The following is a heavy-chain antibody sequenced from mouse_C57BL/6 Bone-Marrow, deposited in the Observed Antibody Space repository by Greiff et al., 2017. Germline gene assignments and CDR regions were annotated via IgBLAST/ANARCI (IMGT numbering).Heavy chain of an antibody. V-gene: IGHV14-4*01. D-gene: IGHD1-1*01. Sequence: EVQLQQSGAELVRPGASVKLSCPASGFNIKDDYMHWVKQRPEQGLEWIGWIDPENGDTEYASKFPGKATITADTSSNTAYLQLSSLTSEDTAVYYCTTEGIYYYGSSYPDWYFDVWGTGTTVTVSS. CDR1: GFNIKDDY. J-gene: IGHJ1*03. CDR2: IDPENGDT. CDR3: TTEGIYYYGSSYPDWYFDV.